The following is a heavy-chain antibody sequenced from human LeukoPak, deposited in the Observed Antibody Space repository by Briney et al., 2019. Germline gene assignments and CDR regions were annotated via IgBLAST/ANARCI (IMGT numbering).Heavy chain of an antibody. D-gene: IGHD2/OR15-2a*01. Sequence: PSETLSLTCTVSGGSISSSSYYWGWIRQPPGKGLEWIGSIYYSGSTYYNPSLKSRVTISVDTSKNQFSLKLSSVTAADTAVYYCARDNLIGYYMDVWGKGTTVTVSS. CDR1: GGSISSSSYY. V-gene: IGHV4-39*07. CDR2: IYYSGST. CDR3: ARDNLIGYYMDV. J-gene: IGHJ6*03.